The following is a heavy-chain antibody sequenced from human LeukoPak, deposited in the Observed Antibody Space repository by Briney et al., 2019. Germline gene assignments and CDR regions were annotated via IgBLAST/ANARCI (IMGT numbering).Heavy chain of an antibody. Sequence: GGSLRLSCAASGFTFIDYGMPWVRQAPGKGLEWVAVIWYDGRNKYYADSVQGRFTISRDNSKNTLSLQMSSLRADDTAVYYCARSRDRKTGADSWGQGTLVTVSS. J-gene: IGHJ4*02. V-gene: IGHV3-33*01. CDR1: GFTFIDYG. CDR3: ARSRDRKTGADS. D-gene: IGHD1-14*01. CDR2: IWYDGRNK.